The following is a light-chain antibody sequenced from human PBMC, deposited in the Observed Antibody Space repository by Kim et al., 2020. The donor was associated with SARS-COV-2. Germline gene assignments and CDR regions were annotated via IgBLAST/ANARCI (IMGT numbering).Light chain of an antibody. V-gene: IGKV3D-7*01. CDR3: QQDYNLPLT. J-gene: IGKJ4*01. Sequence: PGERVTLSCRASQSVSSCYLTWYQQKPGQSPRLLIYGASTRATGIPARFSGSGSGTDFTLTISSLQPEDCAVYYCQQDYNLPLTFGGGTKV. CDR2: GAS. CDR1: QSVSSCY.